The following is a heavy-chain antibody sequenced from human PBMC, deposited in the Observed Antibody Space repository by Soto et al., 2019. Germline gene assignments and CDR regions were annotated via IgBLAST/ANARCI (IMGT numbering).Heavy chain of an antibody. CDR1: GFTFSSYA. V-gene: IGHV3-23*01. Sequence: GGSLRLSCAASGFTFSSYAMSWVRQAPGKGLEWVSAISGSGGSTYYADSVKGRFTISRDNSKNTLYLQMNSLRAEDTAVYYCAKAGYSGYDWNYYYMDVWGKGTTVTVSS. D-gene: IGHD5-12*01. CDR3: AKAGYSGYDWNYYYMDV. CDR2: ISGSGGST. J-gene: IGHJ6*03.